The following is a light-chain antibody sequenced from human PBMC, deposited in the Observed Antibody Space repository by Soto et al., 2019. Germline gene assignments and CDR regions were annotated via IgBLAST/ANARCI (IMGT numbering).Light chain of an antibody. CDR3: QQSYSTPYT. CDR1: QSISNY. CDR2: ITS. V-gene: IGKV1-39*01. J-gene: IGKJ2*01. Sequence: DIQMTQSPSSLSASVGDRVTITCRASQSISNYLNWYHQKPGKAPKLLIAITSTLQGGVPSRFSGSGSGSDFTLTISSLQPEDFATYYCQQSYSTPYTFGQGTKLEIK.